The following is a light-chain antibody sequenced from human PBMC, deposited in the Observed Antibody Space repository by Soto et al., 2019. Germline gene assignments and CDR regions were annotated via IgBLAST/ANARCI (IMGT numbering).Light chain of an antibody. Sequence: EIVLTQSPGTLSLSPGERATLSCRASQSVRSNYLAWYQQKPGQAPRLLIYGASSRATGIPDRFSGSGSGTDFTLTISRLEPEDFALYYCQQDGSSPPYTFGQGTKLEIK. V-gene: IGKV3-20*01. J-gene: IGKJ2*01. CDR1: QSVRSNY. CDR3: QQDGSSPPYT. CDR2: GAS.